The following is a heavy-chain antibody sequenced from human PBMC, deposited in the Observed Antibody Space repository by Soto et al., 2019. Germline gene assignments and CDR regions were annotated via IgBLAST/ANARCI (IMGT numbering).Heavy chain of an antibody. CDR2: IDPTDFDT. CDR3: PRRTSYAPEFEP. CDR1: RDTFNTYW. J-gene: IGHJ5*02. Sequence: GESLKISCKGSRDTFNTYWIGWVRQMPGKGPEWMGIIDPTDFDTVYNPSLQGRVSISVDKSIGTAYLQWSGLKASDTAMYYCPRRTSYAPEFEPWGHGTLVTVSS. D-gene: IGHD3-16*01. V-gene: IGHV5-51*01.